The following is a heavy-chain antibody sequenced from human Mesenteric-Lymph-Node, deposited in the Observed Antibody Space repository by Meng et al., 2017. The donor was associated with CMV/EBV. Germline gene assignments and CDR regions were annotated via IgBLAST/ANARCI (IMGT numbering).Heavy chain of an antibody. CDR2: INHSGVP. CDR3: ARGSDIPVNNY. J-gene: IGHJ4*02. V-gene: IGHV4-34*01. D-gene: IGHD2-15*01. CDR1: GGSFSGYY. Sequence: QVQQQQWGAGLFKPSETLSLTCAVYGGSFSGYYWSWIRQPPGKGLEWIGEINHSGVPNYNPSLKSRVTISLDRSKNQFSLKLSSVTAEDTAVYYCARGSDIPVNNYWGQGTLVTVSS.